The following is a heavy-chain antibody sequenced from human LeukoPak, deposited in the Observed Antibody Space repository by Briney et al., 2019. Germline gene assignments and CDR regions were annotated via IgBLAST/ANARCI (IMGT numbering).Heavy chain of an antibody. CDR2: IIPIFGTA. J-gene: IGHJ4*02. Sequence: SVKVSCKASGGTFGSYAISWVRQAPGQGLEWMGRIIPIFGTANYAQKFQGRVTITTDESTSTAYMELSSLRSEDTAVYYCARDRGYGDYGVFDYWGQGTLVTVSS. CDR3: ARDRGYGDYGVFDY. V-gene: IGHV1-69*05. CDR1: GGTFGSYA. D-gene: IGHD4-17*01.